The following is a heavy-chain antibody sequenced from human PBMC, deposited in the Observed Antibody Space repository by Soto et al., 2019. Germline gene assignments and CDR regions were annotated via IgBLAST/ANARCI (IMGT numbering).Heavy chain of an antibody. J-gene: IGHJ6*03. CDR2: IYPGDSDT. Sequence: EVQLVQSGAEVKKPGESLKISCKGSGYSFTSYWIGWVRQMPGKGLEWMGIIYPGDSDTRYSPSFQGQVTISADKSISTAYLQWSSLKASDTAMYYCARHYEAGTTNYYYYYMDVWGKGTTVTVSS. CDR3: ARHYEAGTTNYYYYYMDV. CDR1: GYSFTSYW. D-gene: IGHD1-1*01. V-gene: IGHV5-51*01.